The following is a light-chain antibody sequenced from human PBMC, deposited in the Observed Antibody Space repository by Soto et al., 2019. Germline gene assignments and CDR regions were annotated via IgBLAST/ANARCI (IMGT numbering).Light chain of an antibody. Sequence: QSVLTQPPSASGTPGQRVTISCSGSSSNLGSNYVYWYQQLPATAPKLLIYSNNQRPSGVPDRFSGSKSGTSASLAISGLRSEDEADYYCAAWDDSLSGYVFGTGTKVTAL. CDR1: SSNLGSNY. CDR3: AAWDDSLSGYV. CDR2: SNN. V-gene: IGLV1-47*02. J-gene: IGLJ1*01.